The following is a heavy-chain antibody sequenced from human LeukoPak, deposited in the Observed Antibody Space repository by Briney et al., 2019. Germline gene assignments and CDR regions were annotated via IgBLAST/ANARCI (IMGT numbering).Heavy chain of an antibody. CDR1: GGSISSYY. Sequence: PSETLSLTCTVAGGSISSYYWNWIRQPPGKGLEWVGYIHSGSTNYNPSLKSRVTISVDTSKNQFSLKLSSVTAADTAVYYCARRPWGGMDVWGQGTTVTVS. CDR3: ARRPWGGMDV. V-gene: IGHV4-59*01. D-gene: IGHD1-26*01. CDR2: IHSGST. J-gene: IGHJ6*02.